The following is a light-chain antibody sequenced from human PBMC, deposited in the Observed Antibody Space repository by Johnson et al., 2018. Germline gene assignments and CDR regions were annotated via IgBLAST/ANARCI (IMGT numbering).Light chain of an antibody. J-gene: IGLJ1*01. CDR1: SSNIGNNY. Sequence: QSVLTQPPSVSAAPGQKVTISCSGSSSNIGNNYVSWYQQLPGTAPKLLIYENNKRPSGIPYRFSGSKSGTSATLGITGLQTGAEADYYCGTWDSSLSAGKVFGTGTKVTCL. CDR3: GTWDSSLSAGKV. V-gene: IGLV1-51*02. CDR2: ENN.